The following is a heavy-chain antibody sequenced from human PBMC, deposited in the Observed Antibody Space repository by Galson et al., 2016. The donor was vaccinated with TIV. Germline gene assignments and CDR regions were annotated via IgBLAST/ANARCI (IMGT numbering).Heavy chain of an antibody. J-gene: IGHJ6*02. D-gene: IGHD2-15*01. V-gene: IGHV3-66*01. CDR1: GFTVSNTY. CDR2: IYSDGSP. Sequence: SLRLSCATSGFTVSNTYMSWVRLAPGRGLEWVSIIYSDGSPYYAASVQGRFTISRDNSKNTLYLQMNSLRAKDSAVYYCATPTRINNGMNVWGQGTTVTVSS. CDR3: ATPTRINNGMNV.